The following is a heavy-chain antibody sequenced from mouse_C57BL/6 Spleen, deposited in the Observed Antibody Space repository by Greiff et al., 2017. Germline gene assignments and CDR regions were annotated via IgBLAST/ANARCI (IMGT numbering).Heavy chain of an antibody. J-gene: IGHJ3*01. Sequence: QVHVKQSGAELARPGASVKLSCKASGYTFTSYGISWVKQRTGQGLEWIGEIYPRSGNTYYNEKFKGKATLTADKSSSTAYMELRSLTSEDSAVYFCARWDDYDQAWFAYWGQGTLVTVSA. CDR1: GYTFTSYG. V-gene: IGHV1-81*01. CDR3: ARWDDYDQAWFAY. CDR2: IYPRSGNT. D-gene: IGHD2-4*01.